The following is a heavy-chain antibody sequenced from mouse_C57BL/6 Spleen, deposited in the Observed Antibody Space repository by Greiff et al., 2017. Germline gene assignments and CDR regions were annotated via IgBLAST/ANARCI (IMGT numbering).Heavy chain of an antibody. Sequence: QVQLQQPGAELVRPGTSVKLSCKASGYTFTSYWMHWVKQRPGQGLEWIGVIDPSDSYPNYNQKFKGKATLTVDTSSSTAYIQLSSLTSEDSAVYYCARKWGYAMDYWGQGTSGTVSS. CDR1: GYTFTSYW. J-gene: IGHJ4*01. CDR2: IDPSDSYP. CDR3: ARKWGYAMDY. V-gene: IGHV1-59*01.